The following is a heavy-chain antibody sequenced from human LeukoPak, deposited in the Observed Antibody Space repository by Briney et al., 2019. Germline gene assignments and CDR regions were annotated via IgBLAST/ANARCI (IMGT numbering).Heavy chain of an antibody. D-gene: IGHD6-19*01. V-gene: IGHV1-2*02. CDR1: GYTFTGYY. Sequence: ASVKVSCKASGYTFTGYYMHWVRQAPGQGLEWMGWINPNSGGTNYAQKFQGRVTMTRDTSISTAYMELSRLRSDDTAVYYCAARIAVAGLFDYWGQRTLVTVSS. CDR2: INPNSGGT. J-gene: IGHJ4*02. CDR3: AARIAVAGLFDY.